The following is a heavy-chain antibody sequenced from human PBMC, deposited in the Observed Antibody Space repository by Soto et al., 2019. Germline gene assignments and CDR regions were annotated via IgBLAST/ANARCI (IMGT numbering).Heavy chain of an antibody. J-gene: IGHJ4*02. CDR1: GFTFGRHW. V-gene: IGHV3-7*01. CDR3: ARVPYDSTGYFSDY. D-gene: IGHD3-22*01. Sequence: EVQLVESGGGLVQPGGTLRLSCAASGFTFGRHWMSWVRQAPGKGLEWLANIKQDGREMYYGASVQGRFTISRDNINNVLYLQMNGLRGDDTALYYCARVPYDSTGYFSDYWGQGILVSVSS. CDR2: IKQDGREM.